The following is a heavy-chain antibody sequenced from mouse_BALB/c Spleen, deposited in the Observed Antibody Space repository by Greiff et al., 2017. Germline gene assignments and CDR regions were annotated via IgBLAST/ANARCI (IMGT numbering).Heavy chain of an antibody. D-gene: IGHD1-2*01. Sequence: VQLQQSGPELVKPGASVKMSCKASGYTFTSYVMHWVKQKPGQGLEWIGYINPYNDGTKYNEKFKGKATLTSDKSSSTAYMELSSLTSEDSAVYYCARFTTAWYFDVWGAGTTVTVSS. CDR2: INPYNDGT. J-gene: IGHJ1*01. CDR3: ARFTTAWYFDV. V-gene: IGHV1-14*01. CDR1: GYTFTSYV.